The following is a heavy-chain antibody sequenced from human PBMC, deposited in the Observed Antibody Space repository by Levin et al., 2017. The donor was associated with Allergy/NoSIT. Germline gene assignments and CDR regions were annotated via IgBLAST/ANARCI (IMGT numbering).Heavy chain of an antibody. CDR1: GFTFSNYW. V-gene: IGHV3-7*01. CDR2: INQDGDGK. Sequence: PGGSLRLSCAASGFTFSNYWMGWVRQAPGKGLEWVANINQDGDGKYYVDSVKGRFTISRDNAKNSLHLHMNSLRAEDTAVYYCARDQGTGTTEFASWGQGTLVTVSS. D-gene: IGHD1-1*01. J-gene: IGHJ1*01. CDR3: ARDQGTGTTEFAS.